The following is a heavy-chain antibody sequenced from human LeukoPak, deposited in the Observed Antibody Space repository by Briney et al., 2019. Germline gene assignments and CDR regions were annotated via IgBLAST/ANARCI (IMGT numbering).Heavy chain of an antibody. Sequence: GESLQISCKGSGYNFNTYWIAWVRQMPGKGLEWMGVIYPDDSDTRYSPAFQGRVTISVDKSISTAYLQWSSLKTSDTAMYYCARRGSSSWYGDFDFWGQGALVSVSS. D-gene: IGHD2-2*01. CDR2: IYPDDSDT. CDR1: GYNFNTYW. CDR3: ARRGSSSWYGDFDF. V-gene: IGHV5-51*01. J-gene: IGHJ4*02.